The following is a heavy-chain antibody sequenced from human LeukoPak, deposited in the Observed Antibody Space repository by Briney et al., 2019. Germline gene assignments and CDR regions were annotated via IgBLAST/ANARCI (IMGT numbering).Heavy chain of an antibody. D-gene: IGHD5-24*01. V-gene: IGHV3-30*04. Sequence: GGSLRLSCAASGFTFSNYVIHWVRQAPGKGLEWVAVITYDGSNKYYADSVKGRFTISRDNSNNTLYLQMNSLRAEDTAVYYCARSDAYNKPTDYWGQGTLVTVSS. CDR2: ITYDGSNK. J-gene: IGHJ4*02. CDR3: ARSDAYNKPTDY. CDR1: GFTFSNYV.